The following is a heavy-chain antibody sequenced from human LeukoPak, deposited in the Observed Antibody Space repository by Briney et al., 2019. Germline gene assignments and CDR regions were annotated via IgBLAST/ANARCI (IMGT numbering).Heavy chain of an antibody. J-gene: IGHJ3*02. D-gene: IGHD5-18*01. CDR3: ARGRGYGHWVAFDI. Sequence: GGSLRLSCAASGFTFSSYSMNWVRQAPGKGLEWVSSISSSSSYIYYADSVKGRFTISRDNAKNSLYLQMNSLRAEDTAVYYCARGRGYGHWVAFDIWGQGTMVTVSS. V-gene: IGHV3-21*01. CDR2: ISSSSSYI. CDR1: GFTFSSYS.